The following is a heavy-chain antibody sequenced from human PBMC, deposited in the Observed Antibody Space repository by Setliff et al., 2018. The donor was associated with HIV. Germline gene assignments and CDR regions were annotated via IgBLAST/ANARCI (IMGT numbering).Heavy chain of an antibody. CDR2: IHHSGST. D-gene: IGHD3-16*02. Sequence: LSLTCTVSGGYISDSDFYWSWIRQHPGKALEWIGYIHHSGSTFYNPSLKSRLTISIDTSKSQFSLRLSSVTAADTAVYYCASGRVRQSRKFGGVIVLHPFDYWCQGTRVTVSS. CDR1: GGYISDSDFY. CDR3: ASGRVRQSRKFGGVIVLHPFDY. J-gene: IGHJ4*02. V-gene: IGHV4-31*03.